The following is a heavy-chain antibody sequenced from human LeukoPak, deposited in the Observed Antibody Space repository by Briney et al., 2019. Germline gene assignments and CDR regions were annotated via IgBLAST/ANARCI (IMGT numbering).Heavy chain of an antibody. CDR3: ARDPGGVVYFDY. V-gene: IGHV3-33*01. J-gene: IGHJ4*02. CDR2: IWYDGSNK. D-gene: IGHD2-8*01. CDR1: GFTFSNYD. Sequence: PGGSLRLSCAVSGFTFSNYDMHWVRQAPGKGLEWVAVIWYDGSNKYYADSVKGRFTISRNNSKNTLYLQINTLRAEDTAVYYCARDPGGVVYFDYWGQGTLVTVSS.